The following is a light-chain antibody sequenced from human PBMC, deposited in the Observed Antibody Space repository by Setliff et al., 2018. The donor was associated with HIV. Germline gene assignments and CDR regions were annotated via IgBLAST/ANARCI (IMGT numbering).Light chain of an antibody. J-gene: IGLJ1*01. CDR2: DVT. Sequence: QSALTQPASVSGSPGQSITISCTGTSSDVGGFDYVSWYQQHPGKAPKLMIYDVTNRPSGVSNRFSASKSGNTASLTISGLQAEDEADYYCTSYTRNTTYVFGTGTKVTV. V-gene: IGLV2-14*03. CDR3: TSYTRNTTYV. CDR1: SSDVGGFDY.